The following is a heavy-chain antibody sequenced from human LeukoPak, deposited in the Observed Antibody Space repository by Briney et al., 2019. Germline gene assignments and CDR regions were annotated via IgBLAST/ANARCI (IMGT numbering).Heavy chain of an antibody. CDR3: ARDGGPKDP. D-gene: IGHD3-16*01. CDR2: INHSGST. CDR1: GFTFGDYA. J-gene: IGHJ5*02. V-gene: IGHV4-34*01. Sequence: GSLRLSCTASGFTFGDYAMSWVRQAPGKGLEWIGEINHSGSTNYNPSLKSRVTISVDTSKNQFSLKLSSVTAADTAVYYCARDGGPKDPWGQGTLVTVSS.